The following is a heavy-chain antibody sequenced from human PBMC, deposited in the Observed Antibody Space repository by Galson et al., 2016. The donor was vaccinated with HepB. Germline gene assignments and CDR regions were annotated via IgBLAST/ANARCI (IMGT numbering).Heavy chain of an antibody. Sequence: SVKVSCKASGYKFINYGISWVRQAPGRGLEWMGWISAHNNNTIYSQRFQGRVTMTTVTATSTAYMELRSLRSDDTAIYYCARDRERAVTNYYYALDVWGQGTTVIVSS. D-gene: IGHD4-17*01. CDR2: ISAHNNNT. CDR1: GYKFINYG. J-gene: IGHJ6*02. CDR3: ARDRERAVTNYYYALDV. V-gene: IGHV1-18*01.